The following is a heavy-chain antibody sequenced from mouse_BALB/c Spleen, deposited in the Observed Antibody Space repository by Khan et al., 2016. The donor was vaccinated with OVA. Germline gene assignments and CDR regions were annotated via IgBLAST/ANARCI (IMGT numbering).Heavy chain of an antibody. D-gene: IGHD1-1*01. CDR2: LWAGGST. Sequence: QMQLEESGPGLVAPSQSLSITCTVSGFSLTSYGVHWVRQPPGKGLEWLGVLWAGGSTNYNSALMSRLSISNDNSKNQVFLKMNSLQSDDTAMYYCARPYYGSAWFAYWGQGTLVTVSA. CDR1: GFSLTSYG. CDR3: ARPYYGSAWFAY. V-gene: IGHV2-9*02. J-gene: IGHJ3*01.